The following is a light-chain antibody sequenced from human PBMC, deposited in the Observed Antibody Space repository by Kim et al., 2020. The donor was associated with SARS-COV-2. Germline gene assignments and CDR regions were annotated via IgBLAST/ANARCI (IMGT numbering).Light chain of an antibody. Sequence: LSVSPGERAPLSCRASQSVSSNLAWYQQKPGQAPRLLIYGASTRATGIPARFSGSGSGTEFTLTISSLQSEDFAVYYCQQYNAGYTFGQGTKLEI. CDR1: QSVSSN. CDR2: GAS. V-gene: IGKV3-15*01. J-gene: IGKJ2*01. CDR3: QQYNAGYT.